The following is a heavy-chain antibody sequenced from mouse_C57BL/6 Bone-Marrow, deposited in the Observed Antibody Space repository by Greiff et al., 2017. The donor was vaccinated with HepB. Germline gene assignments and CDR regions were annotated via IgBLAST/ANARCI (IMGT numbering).Heavy chain of an antibody. J-gene: IGHJ4*01. D-gene: IGHD2-5*01. V-gene: IGHV1-7*01. CDR2: INPSSGYT. Sequence: QVQLQQSGAELAKPGASVKLSCKASGYTFTSYWMHWVKQRPGQGLEWIGYINPSSGYTKYNQKFKDKATLTADNSSSTAYMQLSSLTYEDSAVYYCARRYYSNLYAMDDWGQGTSVTVSS. CDR3: ARRYYSNLYAMDD. CDR1: GYTFTSYW.